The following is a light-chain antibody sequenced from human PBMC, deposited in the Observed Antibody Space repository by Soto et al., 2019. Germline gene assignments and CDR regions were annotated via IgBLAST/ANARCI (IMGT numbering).Light chain of an antibody. J-gene: IGLJ3*02. CDR2: SND. CDR1: SSNIGSNT. Sequence: QSVLTQPPSASGTPGQRVTSSCSGSSSNIGSNTVNWYQQLPGTAPKLLIYSNDQRPSGVPDRFSGSKSGTSASLAISGLQSEDEADYYCAAWGASLNGWVFGGGTKVTVL. CDR3: AAWGASLNGWV. V-gene: IGLV1-44*01.